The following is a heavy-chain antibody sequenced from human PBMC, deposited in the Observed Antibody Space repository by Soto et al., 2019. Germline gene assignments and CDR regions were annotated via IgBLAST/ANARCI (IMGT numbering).Heavy chain of an antibody. Sequence: PSETLSLTSAVLDGSFSCYYWSWIRQQTGKGLEWIGEINHSGSTNYNPSLKSRVTISLDTSKNQFSLKLSSVTAGGGAVYYFARGLTYYDYDWVTYRYTSPLDNWGQGTLVTVSS. V-gene: IGHV4-34*01. CDR1: DGSFSCYY. CDR3: ARGLTYYDYDWVTYRYTSPLDN. D-gene: IGHD3-16*02. CDR2: INHSGST. J-gene: IGHJ4*02.